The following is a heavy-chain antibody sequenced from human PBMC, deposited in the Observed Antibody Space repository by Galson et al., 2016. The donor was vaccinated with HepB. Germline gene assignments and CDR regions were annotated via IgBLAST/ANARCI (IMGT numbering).Heavy chain of an antibody. Sequence: SLRLSCAASGFSFGSYAMNWVRQAPGEGLEWVSMISASGGSSDYADSVKGRFTISRDKSKNTLYLQMNSLGAEDTAVYYCARDSLPAILYAMDVWGQGTTVTVSS. CDR3: ARDSLPAILYAMDV. D-gene: IGHD2/OR15-2a*01. J-gene: IGHJ6*02. CDR1: GFSFGSYA. V-gene: IGHV3-23*01. CDR2: ISASGGSS.